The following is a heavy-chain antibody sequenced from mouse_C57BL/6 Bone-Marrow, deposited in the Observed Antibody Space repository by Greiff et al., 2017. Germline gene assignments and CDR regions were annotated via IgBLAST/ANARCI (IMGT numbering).Heavy chain of an antibody. Sequence: QVQLQQPGAELVKPGASVKLSCKASGYTFTNYWMHWVKQRPGQGLEWIGMMHPNGGSPNYNEKFKSEATLSVAHSSRTAYMELSSLTSEDSAVYYCARSYDYDDYTMDYWGQGTSVTVSS. CDR1: GYTFTNYW. V-gene: IGHV1-64*01. CDR3: ARSYDYDDYTMDY. CDR2: MHPNGGSP. J-gene: IGHJ4*01. D-gene: IGHD2-4*01.